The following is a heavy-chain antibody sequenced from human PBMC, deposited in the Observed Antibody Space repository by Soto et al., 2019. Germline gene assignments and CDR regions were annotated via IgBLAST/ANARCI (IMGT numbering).Heavy chain of an antibody. Sequence: GASVKVSCKASGYTLNTYYMHWVRQAPGQGPEWMGIINPRGGSTTYAQNFQDRVTMTRDTSSSTVYMELSSLRSEDTAVYYCARGGGFSPYYYNLDVWGHGTTVTVSS. CDR1: GYTLNTYY. CDR3: ARGGGFSPYYYNLDV. J-gene: IGHJ6*02. D-gene: IGHD2-15*01. V-gene: IGHV1-46*02. CDR2: INPRGGST.